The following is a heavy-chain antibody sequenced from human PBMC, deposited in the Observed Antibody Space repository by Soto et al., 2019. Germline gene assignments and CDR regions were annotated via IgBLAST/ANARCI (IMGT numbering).Heavy chain of an antibody. V-gene: IGHV4-4*07. CDR2: VYSSGGT. D-gene: IGHD3-3*01. Sequence: SETLSLTCTVSGGSMSSYYWTWIRQPAGKGLEWIGRVYSSGGTHYNPSLKSRVTISLDTSKNQFSLRLLSVTDADTAVYYCARGQRFSNWFDPWGQGTLVTVSS. J-gene: IGHJ5*02. CDR1: GGSMSSYY. CDR3: ARGQRFSNWFDP.